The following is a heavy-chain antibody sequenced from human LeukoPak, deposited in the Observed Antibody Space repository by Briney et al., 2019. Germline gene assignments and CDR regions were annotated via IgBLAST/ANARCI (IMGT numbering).Heavy chain of an antibody. D-gene: IGHD2-15*01. CDR2: ISYDGSNK. Sequence: GGPLRLSCAASGFTFSSYAMHWVRQAPGKGLEWVAVISYDGSNKYYADSVKGRFTISRDNSKNTLYLQMNSLRAEDTAVYYCARADGSSYYIILGYFDYWGQGTLVTVSS. CDR3: ARADGSSYYIILGYFDY. CDR1: GFTFSSYA. V-gene: IGHV3-30*01. J-gene: IGHJ4*02.